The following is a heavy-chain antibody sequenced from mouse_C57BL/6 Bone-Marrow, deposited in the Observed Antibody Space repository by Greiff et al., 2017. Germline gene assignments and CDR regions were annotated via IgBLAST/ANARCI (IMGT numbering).Heavy chain of an antibody. D-gene: IGHD1-1*01. CDR1: GFTFSSYG. J-gene: IGHJ1*03. CDR2: ISSGGSYT. CDR3: ARQGGSSIWYFDV. Sequence: EVKVVESGGDLVKPGGSLKLSCAASGFTFSSYGMSWVRQTPDKRLEWVATISSGGSYTYYPDSVKGRFTISRDNAKNTLYLQMSSLKSEDTAMYYCARQGGSSIWYFDVWGTGTTVTVSS. V-gene: IGHV5-6*01.